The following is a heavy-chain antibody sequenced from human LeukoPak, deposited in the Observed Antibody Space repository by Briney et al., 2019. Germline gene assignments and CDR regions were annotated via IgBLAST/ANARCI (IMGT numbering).Heavy chain of an antibody. CDR2: ISYDGSNK. Sequence: GRSLRLSCAASGFTFSSYAMHWVRQAPGKGLEWVAVISYDGSNKYYADSVKGRFTISRDNSKNTLYLQMNSLRVEDTAFYYCAKTRSVVVAAAINYWGQGTLVTVSS. CDR1: GFTFSSYA. D-gene: IGHD2-15*01. J-gene: IGHJ4*02. CDR3: AKTRSVVVAAAINY. V-gene: IGHV3-30-3*02.